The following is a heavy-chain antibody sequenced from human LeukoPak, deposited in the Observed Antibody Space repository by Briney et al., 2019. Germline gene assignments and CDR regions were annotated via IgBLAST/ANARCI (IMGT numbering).Heavy chain of an antibody. J-gene: IGHJ3*02. D-gene: IGHD1-26*01. CDR2: ISSNGDTT. V-gene: IGHV3-64*01. Sequence: PGGSLRLSCAASGFIFSNYAMHWVRQAPGKGLEFVSSISSNGDTTYYANSVKGRFTISRDNSKNTLYLQMNSLRAEDTAVYYCARGGSYLSAFDIWGQGTMVTVSS. CDR1: GFIFSNYA. CDR3: ARGGSYLSAFDI.